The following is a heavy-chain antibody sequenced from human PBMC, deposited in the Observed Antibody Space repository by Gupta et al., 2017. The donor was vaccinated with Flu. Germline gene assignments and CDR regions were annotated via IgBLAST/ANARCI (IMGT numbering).Heavy chain of an antibody. Sequence: QVQLVQSAAEVKKPGTSVQASCTASGYTFNFYDINWVRKATGQGPEWLGWMNPNSGNTAYAQKFQGRVAMTRNTSINTAYLELSSLRSDDTAVYYCARGRVGSGNDCYSDYWGQVTLVTVS. V-gene: IGHV1-8*01. CDR3: ARGRVGSGNDCYSDY. J-gene: IGHJ4*02. D-gene: IGHD3-22*01. CDR2: MNPNSGNT. CDR1: GYTFNFYD.